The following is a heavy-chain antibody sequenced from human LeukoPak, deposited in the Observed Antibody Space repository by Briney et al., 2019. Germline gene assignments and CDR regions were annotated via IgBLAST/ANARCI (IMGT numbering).Heavy chain of an antibody. Sequence: GGSLRLSCAASGFTFSNYSINWVRQAPGKGLEWVSSITSRGSYIYYADSVKGRFTISRDNAKNSLYLQMNSLRAEDTAVYYCARWFYGDYVGVNYFDYWGQGTLVTVSS. CDR3: ARWFYGDYVGVNYFDY. CDR1: GFTFSNYS. CDR2: ITSRGSYI. V-gene: IGHV3-21*04. D-gene: IGHD4-17*01. J-gene: IGHJ4*02.